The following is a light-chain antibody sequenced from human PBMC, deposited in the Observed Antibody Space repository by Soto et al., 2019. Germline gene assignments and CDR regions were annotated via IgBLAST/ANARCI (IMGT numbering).Light chain of an antibody. CDR3: SSYTSSPV. V-gene: IGLV2-14*01. CDR1: SSDVGGYNY. Sequence: QSALTQPASVSGSPGQSSTISCTGTSSDVGGYNYVSWYQQHPGKAPKLMIYDVSNRPSGVSNRFSGSKSGNTASLTISGLQAEDEADYYCSSYTSSPVFGTGTKVTVL. CDR2: DVS. J-gene: IGLJ1*01.